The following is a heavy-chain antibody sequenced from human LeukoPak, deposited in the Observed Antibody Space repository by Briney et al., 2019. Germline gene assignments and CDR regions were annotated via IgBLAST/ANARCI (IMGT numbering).Heavy chain of an antibody. CDR1: GGSFSGYY. J-gene: IGHJ6*03. CDR3: ARGRVSSSTWHSTYYYYFYMDV. V-gene: IGHV4-34*01. CDR2: INHSGST. Sequence: KPSETLSLTCAVYGGSFSGYYWSWIRQPPGKGLEWIGEINHSGSTNYNPSLKSRVTISVDTSKNHFSLQLSSVTAADTAVYFCARGRVSSSTWHSTYYYYFYMDVWGKGTTVTVSS. D-gene: IGHD4-11*01.